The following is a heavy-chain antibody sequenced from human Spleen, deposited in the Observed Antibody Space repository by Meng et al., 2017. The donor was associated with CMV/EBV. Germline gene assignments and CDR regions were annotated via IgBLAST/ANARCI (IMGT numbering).Heavy chain of an antibody. V-gene: IGHV3-23*01. Sequence: AVSGFTFCSYAMSWVRQAPGKGLEWVSTISGSGGTANYADSVQGRFTISRDNSKNTLYLQMNSLRAEDTAVYYCAKEVSQWLSHFDFWGQGALVTVSS. CDR3: AKEVSQWLSHFDF. J-gene: IGHJ4*02. CDR1: GFTFCSYA. CDR2: ISGSGGTA. D-gene: IGHD6-19*01.